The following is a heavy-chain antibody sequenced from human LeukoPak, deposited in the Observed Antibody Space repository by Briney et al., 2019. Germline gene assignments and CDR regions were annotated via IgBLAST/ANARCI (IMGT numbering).Heavy chain of an antibody. D-gene: IGHD3-22*01. CDR3: ARNPKMYYYDSSGSFDP. V-gene: IGHV4-59*01. Sequence: SETLSLTCTVSGGSISSYYWSWIRQPPGKGLEWIGYIYYSGSTNYNPSLKSRVTISVDTSKNQFSLKLSSVTAADTAVYYCARNPKMYYYDSSGSFDPWGQGTLVTVPS. CDR1: GGSISSYY. J-gene: IGHJ5*02. CDR2: IYYSGST.